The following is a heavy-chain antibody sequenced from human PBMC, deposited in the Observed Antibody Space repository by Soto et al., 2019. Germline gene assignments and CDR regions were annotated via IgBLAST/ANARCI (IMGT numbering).Heavy chain of an antibody. CDR1: GFTFSSYS. CDR2: ISSSSSYI. D-gene: IGHD2-2*01. J-gene: IGHJ6*02. Sequence: GGSLRLSCAASGFTFSSYSMNWVRQAPGKGLEWVSSISSSSSYIYYADSVKGRFTISRDNAKNSLYLQMNGLRAEDTAVYYCARVNEMGCSSTSCYDGYYYYGMDVWGQGTTVTVSS. V-gene: IGHV3-21*01. CDR3: ARVNEMGCSSTSCYDGYYYYGMDV.